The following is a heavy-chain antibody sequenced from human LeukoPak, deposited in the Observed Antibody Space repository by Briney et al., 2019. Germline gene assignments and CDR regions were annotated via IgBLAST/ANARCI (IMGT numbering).Heavy chain of an antibody. J-gene: IGHJ4*02. CDR2: INPNSGGT. V-gene: IGHV1-2*02. CDR3: ARHHYYYGSGSYPYYYFDY. Sequence: ASVKVSCKASGYTFTGYYMHWVRQAPGQGLEWMGWINPNSGGTNYAQKFQGRVTMTRDTSISTAYMELSRLRSDDTAVYYCARHHYYYGSGSYPYYYFDYWGQGTLVTVSS. D-gene: IGHD3-10*01. CDR1: GYTFTGYY.